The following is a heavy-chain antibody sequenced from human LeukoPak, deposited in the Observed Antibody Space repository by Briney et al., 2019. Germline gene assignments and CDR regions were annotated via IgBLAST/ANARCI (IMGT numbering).Heavy chain of an antibody. CDR3: ARGGAPYYDFWNGYSYYHYYGMDV. CDR2: INPNSGGT. J-gene: IGHJ6*02. Sequence: ASVKVSCKASGYTFTGYYMHWVRQAPGQGLEWMGWINPNSGGTNYAQKFQGRVTMTRDTSISTAYMELSRLRSDDTAVYYCARGGAPYYDFWNGYSYYHYYGMDVWGQGTTVTVSS. D-gene: IGHD3-3*01. CDR1: GYTFTGYY. V-gene: IGHV1-2*02.